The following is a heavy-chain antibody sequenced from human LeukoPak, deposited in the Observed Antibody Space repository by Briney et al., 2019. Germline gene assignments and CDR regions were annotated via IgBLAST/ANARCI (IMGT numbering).Heavy chain of an antibody. D-gene: IGHD3-22*01. Sequence: GGSLRLSCAASGFTFSSYAMHWVRQAPGKGLEWVAVISYDGSNKYYADSVKGRFTISRDNSKNTLYLQMNSLRAEDTAVYYCARDFVNSGYYFDYWGRGTLVTVSS. J-gene: IGHJ4*02. CDR3: ARDFVNSGYYFDY. CDR2: ISYDGSNK. V-gene: IGHV3-30*04. CDR1: GFTFSSYA.